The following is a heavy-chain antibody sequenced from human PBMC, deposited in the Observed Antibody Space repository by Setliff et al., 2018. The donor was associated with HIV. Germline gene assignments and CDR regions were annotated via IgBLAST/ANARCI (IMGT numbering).Heavy chain of an antibody. CDR1: GYTFTSYD. CDR3: ARGSEDYYDSSGYGF. CDR2: MNPSSGNT. Sequence: GASVKVSCKASGYTFTSYDINWVRQATGQGLEWMGWMNPSSGNTGYAQKFQGRVTMTRNTSISTAYMELSSLRSEDTAVYYCARGSEDYYDSSGYGFWGQGTLVTVSS. V-gene: IGHV1-8*01. J-gene: IGHJ4*02. D-gene: IGHD3-22*01.